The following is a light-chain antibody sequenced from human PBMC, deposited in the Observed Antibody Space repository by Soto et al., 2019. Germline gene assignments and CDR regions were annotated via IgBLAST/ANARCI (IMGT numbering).Light chain of an antibody. CDR3: CSYAGGYTYL. Sequence: QSALTQPRSVSGSPGQSVTISCTGIGNDVGAYKYVSWYQQHPGRPPKLLIYGVVRWPSGVPDRFSGSKSGNTASLTISGLQAEDEADYFCCSYAGGYTYLFGTGTKVTVL. J-gene: IGLJ1*01. V-gene: IGLV2-11*01. CDR1: GNDVGAYKY. CDR2: GVV.